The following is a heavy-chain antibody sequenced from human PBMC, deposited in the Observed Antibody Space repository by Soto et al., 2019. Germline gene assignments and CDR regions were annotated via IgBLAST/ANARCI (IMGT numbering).Heavy chain of an antibody. CDR1: GSTFSSYS. J-gene: IGHJ5*02. D-gene: IGHD3-3*01. Sequence: GSLRLSCAASGSTFSSYSMNWVRQAPGKGLEWVSSISSSSSYIYYADSVKGRFTISRDNAKNSLYLQMNSLRAEDTAVYYCARDWSSPTWFDPWGQGTLVTVSS. CDR3: ARDWSSPTWFDP. CDR2: ISSSSSYI. V-gene: IGHV3-21*01.